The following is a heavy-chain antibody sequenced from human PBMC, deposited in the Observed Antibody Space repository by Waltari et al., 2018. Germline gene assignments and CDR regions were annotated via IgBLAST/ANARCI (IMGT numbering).Heavy chain of an antibody. V-gene: IGHV1-69*12. Sequence: QVQLVQSGAEVKKPGSSVKVSCKASGGTFSSYAISWVRQAPGQGLEWMGGIIPIFGTANYAQKFQGRVTITADESTSTAYMELSSLRSEDTAVYYCVRSYYYGSGSYAYFDYWGQGTLVTVSS. D-gene: IGHD3-10*01. CDR1: GGTFSSYA. CDR2: IIPIFGTA. CDR3: VRSYYYGSGSYAYFDY. J-gene: IGHJ4*02.